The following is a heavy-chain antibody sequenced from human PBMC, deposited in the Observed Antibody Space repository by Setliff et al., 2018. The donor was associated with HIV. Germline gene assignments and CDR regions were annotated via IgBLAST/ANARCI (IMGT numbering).Heavy chain of an antibody. Sequence: PGGSLRLSCAASGFTVSSGYMSWVRQAPGKGLEWVSTISSDHNTYYPDSVRGRFTVSRDNSKNTLYLQMNSLRAEDTAVYYCAREGITGTTLHPYWGQGTLVTVSS. CDR3: AREGITGTTLHPY. J-gene: IGHJ4*02. D-gene: IGHD1-7*01. CDR1: GFTVSSGY. CDR2: ISSDHNT. V-gene: IGHV3-53*01.